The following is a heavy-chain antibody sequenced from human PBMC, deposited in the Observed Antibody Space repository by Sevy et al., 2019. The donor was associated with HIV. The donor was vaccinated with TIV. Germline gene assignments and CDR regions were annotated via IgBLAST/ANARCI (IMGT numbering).Heavy chain of an antibody. CDR1: GFTFSNAW. V-gene: IGHV3-15*01. D-gene: IGHD2-15*01. CDR2: IRSKAGGGTT. CDR3: TTDHRRDGIVVVPFEY. Sequence: GGSLRLSCAASGFTFSNAWMSWVRQSPGKGLEWVGRIRSKAGGGTTDYATIVKGKFTISRDDSRDSPYLQLNSLETEDTAVYYCTTDHRRDGIVVVPFEYWGQGTLVTVSS. J-gene: IGHJ4*02.